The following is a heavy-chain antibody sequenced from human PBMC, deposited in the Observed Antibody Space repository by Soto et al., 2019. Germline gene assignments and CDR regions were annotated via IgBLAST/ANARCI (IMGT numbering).Heavy chain of an antibody. CDR2: IGPSGDNT. V-gene: IGHV3-23*04. CDR3: ARPKVNARGHFDY. CDR1: AFTFTTYT. J-gene: IGHJ4*02. D-gene: IGHD2-21*01. Sequence: EVQLAESGGDLVQPGGSLSVSCAASAFTFTTYTMSWVRQAPGKGLEWVSSIGPSGDNTDYADSVKGRFTISRDNSKNMLYLQMNSLSVEDTAVYYCARPKVNARGHFDYWGQGTLVTVSS.